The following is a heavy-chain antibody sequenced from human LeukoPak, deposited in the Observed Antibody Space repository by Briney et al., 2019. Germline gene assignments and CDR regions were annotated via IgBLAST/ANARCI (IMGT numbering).Heavy chain of an antibody. CDR3: ARAPYYDILTGQYYYYGMDV. D-gene: IGHD3-9*01. CDR1: GGSISSGSYY. J-gene: IGHJ6*02. V-gene: IGHV4-61*02. CDR2: IYTSWST. Sequence: SQTLSLTCTVSGGSISSGSYYWSWIRQPAGKGLEWIGRIYTSWSTNYNPSLKSRVTISVDTSKNQFSLKLSSVTAADTAVYYCARAPYYDILTGQYYYYGMDVWGQGTTVTVSS.